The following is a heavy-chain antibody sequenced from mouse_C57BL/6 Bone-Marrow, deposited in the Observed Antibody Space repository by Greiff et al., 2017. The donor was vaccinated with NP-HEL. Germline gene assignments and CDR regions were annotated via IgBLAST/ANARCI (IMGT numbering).Heavy chain of an antibody. CDR1: GFTFSDYG. V-gene: IGHV5-17*01. J-gene: IGHJ4*01. CDR2: ISSGSSTI. D-gene: IGHD2-5*01. CDR3: AREGVTYSNFYAMDY. Sequence: EVKLMESGGGLVKPGGSLKLSCAASGFTFSDYGMHWVRQAPEKGLEWVAYISSGSSTIYYADTVKGRFTISRDNAKNTLFLQMTSLRSEDTAMYYCAREGVTYSNFYAMDYWGQGTSVTVSS.